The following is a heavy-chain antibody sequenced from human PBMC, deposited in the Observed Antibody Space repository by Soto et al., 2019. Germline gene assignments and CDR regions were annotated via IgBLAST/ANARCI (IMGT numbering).Heavy chain of an antibody. D-gene: IGHD2-2*02. CDR2: IYHSGST. J-gene: IGHJ4*02. Sequence: QVQLQESGPGLVKPSGTLSLTCAASGCPISSSNWWRWGRQPAGKGLERIGEIYHSGSTNYNPSLKRRVTISVDKSKNQFSLKLSSVTAADTAVDYCARGQTAAIESWRALDYWGQGTLVTVSS. CDR3: ARGQTAAIESWRALDY. V-gene: IGHV4-4*02. CDR1: GCPISSSNW.